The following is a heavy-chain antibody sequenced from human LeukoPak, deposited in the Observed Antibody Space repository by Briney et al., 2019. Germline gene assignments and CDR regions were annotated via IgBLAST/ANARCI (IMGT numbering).Heavy chain of an antibody. CDR3: VKPCRACSSANCYVSFDY. CDR2: SGGLT. J-gene: IGHJ4*02. V-gene: IGHV3-23*01. D-gene: IGHD2-2*01. Sequence: SGGLTFYADSVQGRFTISRDNSINTLYLQMNSPRVDDTAVYDCVKPCRACSSANCYVSFDYWGQRTMVTDSS.